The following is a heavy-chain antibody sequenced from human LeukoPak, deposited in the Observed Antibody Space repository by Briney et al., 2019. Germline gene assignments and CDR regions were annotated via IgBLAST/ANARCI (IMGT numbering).Heavy chain of an antibody. Sequence: PGGSLRLSCAASGFTVSSYEMNWVRQAPGKGLERVSDISSSGSSIYSADSVKGRFTISRDNAKNSLYLLLNSLRPEDKAVYYCARDCGSCSGGECDYFDYWGQGTLVTVSS. CDR3: ARDCGSCSGGECDYFDY. CDR1: GFTVSSYE. CDR2: ISSSGSSI. J-gene: IGHJ4*02. V-gene: IGHV3-48*03. D-gene: IGHD2-15*01.